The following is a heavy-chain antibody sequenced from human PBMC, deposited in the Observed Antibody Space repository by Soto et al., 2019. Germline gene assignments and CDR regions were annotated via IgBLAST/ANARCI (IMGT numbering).Heavy chain of an antibody. CDR2: IYHSGST. Sequence: SETLALTCIVSGGSISSGYYYWSWIRQLPGKGLEWIGYIYHSGSTYYNPSLKSRVTISVDRSKNQFSLKLSSVTAADTAVYYCARGPPLGLWGQGTLVTVSS. D-gene: IGHD1-26*01. J-gene: IGHJ4*02. V-gene: IGHV4-30-2*01. CDR3: ARGPPLGL. CDR1: GGSISSGYYY.